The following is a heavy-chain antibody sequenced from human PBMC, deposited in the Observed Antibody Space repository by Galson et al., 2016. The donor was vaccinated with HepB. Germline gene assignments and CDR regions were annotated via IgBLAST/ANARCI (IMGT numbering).Heavy chain of an antibody. D-gene: IGHD1-26*01. Sequence: LRLSCAASGFTFSNYGMTWVRQAPGKGLEVVSSISRSGDSTDYADSVKGRFTISRDNSKNTLSLQMNSLTADGTAIYYCVQGSTAPAVWGKGTTVTVSS. V-gene: IGHV3-23*01. CDR2: ISRSGDST. CDR1: GFTFSNYG. J-gene: IGHJ6*04. CDR3: VQGSTAPAV.